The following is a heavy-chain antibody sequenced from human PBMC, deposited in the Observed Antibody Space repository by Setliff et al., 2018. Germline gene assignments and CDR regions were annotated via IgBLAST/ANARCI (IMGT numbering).Heavy chain of an antibody. J-gene: IGHJ4*02. CDR2: IYSGDRST. CDR3: AKPQVELRWGFES. Sequence: PGGSLRLSCAASGFTFSTYAMSWVRQAPGKGLEWVSTIYSGDRSTFYTDSVKGRFTISRDSSKNTLYLQMNSLRAEDTAVYYCAKPQVELRWGFESWGQGTLVTVSS. D-gene: IGHD1-7*01. V-gene: IGHV3-23*03. CDR1: GFTFSTYA.